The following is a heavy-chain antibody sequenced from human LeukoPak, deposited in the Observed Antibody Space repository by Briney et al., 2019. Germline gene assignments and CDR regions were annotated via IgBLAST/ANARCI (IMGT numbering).Heavy chain of an antibody. V-gene: IGHV4-59*08. Sequence: SETLSLTCTVSGASVSSYYWSWIRQPPGEELEWIGYFSYSGSTNYNPSLKSRVTMSLDTSKNQFSLKLNSVTAADTAVYYCARGRPYGDYVYYFDYWGQGTLVTVSA. CDR3: ARGRPYGDYVYYFDY. CDR2: FSYSGST. J-gene: IGHJ4*02. D-gene: IGHD4-17*01. CDR1: GASVSSYY.